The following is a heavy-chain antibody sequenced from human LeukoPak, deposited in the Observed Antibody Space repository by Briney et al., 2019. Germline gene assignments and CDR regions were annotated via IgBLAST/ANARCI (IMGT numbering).Heavy chain of an antibody. CDR2: IIPIFGTA. CDR3: ARVPYYDFWSGDSNY. CDR1: GGTFSSYA. V-gene: IGHV1-69*13. J-gene: IGHJ4*02. D-gene: IGHD3-3*01. Sequence: SVKVSCKASGGTFSSYAISWVRQAPGQALEWMGGIIPIFGTANYAQKFRGRVTITADESTSTAYMELSSLRSEDTAVYYCARVPYYDFWSGDSNYWGQGTLVTVSS.